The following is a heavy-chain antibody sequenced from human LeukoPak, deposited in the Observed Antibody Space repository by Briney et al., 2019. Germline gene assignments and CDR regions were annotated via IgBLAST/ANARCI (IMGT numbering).Heavy chain of an antibody. CDR3: AKEKGRWLQFFDY. J-gene: IGHJ4*02. CDR2: IRYDGSNK. D-gene: IGHD5-24*01. V-gene: IGHV3-30*02. Sequence: GGSLRLSCAASGFTFSSYGMHWVRQAPGKGLEWVAFIRYDGSNKYYADSVKGRFTISRDNSKNTLYLQMNSLRAEDTAVYYCAKEKGRWLQFFDYWGQGTLVTVSS. CDR1: GFTFSSYG.